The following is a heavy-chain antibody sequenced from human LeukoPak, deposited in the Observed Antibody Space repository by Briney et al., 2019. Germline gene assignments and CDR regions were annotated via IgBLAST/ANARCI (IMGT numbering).Heavy chain of an antibody. V-gene: IGHV3-30*04. J-gene: IGHJ4*02. Sequence: PGGSLRLSCAASGFTFSSYAMHWVRQAPGNGLEWVATISYDESNTYFADSVKGRFTISRDNSKNTLYLQMNSLRADDTAVYYCALNRGSGWYFHYWGQGTLVTVSS. CDR3: ALNRGSGWYFHY. CDR2: ISYDESNT. D-gene: IGHD6-19*01. CDR1: GFTFSSYA.